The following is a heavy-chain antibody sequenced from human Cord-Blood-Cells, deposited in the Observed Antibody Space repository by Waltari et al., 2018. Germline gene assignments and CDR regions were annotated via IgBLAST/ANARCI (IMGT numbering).Heavy chain of an antibody. CDR3: ARVDCSSTSCYAVDI. CDR2: ILPIFGTA. J-gene: IGHJ3*02. CDR1: GGTFSSYA. D-gene: IGHD2-2*01. V-gene: IGHV1-69*06. Sequence: QVQLVQSGAEVKKPGSSVTVSCKASGGTFSSYAISWVRQAPGQGIEWIGWILPIFGTANYAQKLQGRVTITADKATSTAYIELRSLISEDTAVYYCARVDCSSTSCYAVDIWGQGTMVTVSS.